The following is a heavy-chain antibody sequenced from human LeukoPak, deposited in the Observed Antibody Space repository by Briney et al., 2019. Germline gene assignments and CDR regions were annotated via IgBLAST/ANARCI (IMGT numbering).Heavy chain of an antibody. CDR1: GYTLTELS. J-gene: IGHJ6*02. V-gene: IGHV1-24*01. CDR2: FDPEDGET. CDR3: ATDPKQWLVPPHYYYYGMDV. Sequence: GASVKVSCKVSGYTLTELSMHWVRQAPGKGLEWMGGFDPEDGETIYAQKFQGRVTMTEDTSTDTAYMELSSLRSEDTAVYYCATDPKQWLVPPHYYYYGMDVWGQGTTVTVSS. D-gene: IGHD6-19*01.